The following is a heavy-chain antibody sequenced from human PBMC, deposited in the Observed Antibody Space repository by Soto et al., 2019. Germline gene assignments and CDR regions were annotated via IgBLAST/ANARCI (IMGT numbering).Heavy chain of an antibody. CDR2: IYSGGST. V-gene: IGHV3-66*01. CDR1: GFTVSSNY. CDR3: ARDRNPPIYYYYYYMDV. Sequence: EVQLVESGGGLVQPGGSLRLSCAASGFTVSSNYMSWVRQAPGKGLEWVSVIYSGGSTYYADSVKGRFTISRDNYKNTLYLQMNSPKAEDTAVYYCARDRNPPIYYYYYYMDVWGKGTTVTVSS. J-gene: IGHJ6*03.